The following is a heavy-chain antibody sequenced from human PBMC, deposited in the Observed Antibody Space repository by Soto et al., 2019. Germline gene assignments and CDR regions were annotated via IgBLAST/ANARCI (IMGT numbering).Heavy chain of an antibody. D-gene: IGHD1-1*01. Sequence: QVHLVQSGAEVKKPGASVKVSCKGSGYIFTTYGITWVRQAPGQGLEWMGWISAHKGNTNYAQKLQGRVTVTRDTSPSTAYMELRNLRSDDTAVYYCARGRYGDYWGQGALVTVSS. V-gene: IGHV1-18*01. CDR1: GYIFTTYG. CDR3: ARGRYGDY. CDR2: ISAHKGNT. J-gene: IGHJ4*02.